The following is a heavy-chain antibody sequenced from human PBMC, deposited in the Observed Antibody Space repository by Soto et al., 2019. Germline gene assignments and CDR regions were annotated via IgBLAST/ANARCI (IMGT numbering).Heavy chain of an antibody. CDR3: ATSGVITMIVVAQFDY. V-gene: IGHV1-24*01. D-gene: IGHD3-22*01. CDR1: GYTLTELS. J-gene: IGHJ4*02. CDR2: FDPEDGET. Sequence: ASVKVSCKVSGYTLTELSMHWVRQAPGKGLEWMGGFDPEDGETIHAQKFQGRVTMTEDTSTDTAYMELSSLRSEDTAVYYCATSGVITMIVVAQFDYWGQGTLVTVSS.